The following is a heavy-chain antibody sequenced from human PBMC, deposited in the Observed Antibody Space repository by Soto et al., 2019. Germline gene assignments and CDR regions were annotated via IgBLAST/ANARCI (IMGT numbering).Heavy chain of an antibody. CDR2: IRGSGGNT. CDR1: GFTFSTYA. Sequence: EVQLLESGGGLVQPGGSLRLSCAASGFTFSTYAISWVRQAPGKGLEWVATIRGSGGNTHYADSVKGRFTTSRDNSENTVYLQMNSLRAEDTAVYYCVRVKAQILSSGWYGGDDIWGHGTMVTVSS. D-gene: IGHD6-19*01. J-gene: IGHJ3*02. CDR3: VRVKAQILSSGWYGGDDI. V-gene: IGHV3-23*01.